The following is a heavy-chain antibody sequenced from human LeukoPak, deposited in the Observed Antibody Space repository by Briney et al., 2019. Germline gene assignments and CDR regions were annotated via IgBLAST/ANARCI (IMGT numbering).Heavy chain of an antibody. D-gene: IGHD5-12*01. CDR3: IRTLIVATSPYMDV. J-gene: IGHJ6*03. V-gene: IGHV3-74*01. Sequence: GSLRLSCAASGFTFSSYWMHWVRQAPGKGLVWVSRVNSDGTGTTYADSVEGRFTISRDNAKNTVYLQMNSLRAEDTAIYYCIRTLIVATSPYMDVWGKGTTVTVSS. CDR2: VNSDGTGT. CDR1: GFTFSSYW.